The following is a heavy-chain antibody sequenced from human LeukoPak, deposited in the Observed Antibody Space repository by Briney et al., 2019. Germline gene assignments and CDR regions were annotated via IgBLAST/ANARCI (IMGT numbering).Heavy chain of an antibody. D-gene: IGHD7-27*01. CDR1: GFTFSSYA. CDR3: ATLGKASLGYMDV. Sequence: GGSLRLSCAASGFTFSSYAMHWVRQAPGKGLEWVAVISYDGSNKYYADSVKGRFTVSRDNSKNTLYLQMNSLRAEDTAVYYCATLGKASLGYMDVWGKGTTVTVS. V-gene: IGHV3-30*04. J-gene: IGHJ6*03. CDR2: ISYDGSNK.